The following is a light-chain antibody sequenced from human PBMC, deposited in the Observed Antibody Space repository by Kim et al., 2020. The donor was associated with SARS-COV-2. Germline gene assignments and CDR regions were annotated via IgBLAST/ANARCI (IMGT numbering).Light chain of an antibody. CDR1: QSISSW. V-gene: IGKV1-5*01. Sequence: DIQMTQSPSTLSASVGDRVTITCRASQSISSWLAWYQQKPGKAPNLLIYDASTLESGVPSRFSGSGSGTEFTLTISSLQPDDSATYYCQKYNSYSWTFGKGTRVDIK. CDR3: QKYNSYSWT. J-gene: IGKJ1*01. CDR2: DAS.